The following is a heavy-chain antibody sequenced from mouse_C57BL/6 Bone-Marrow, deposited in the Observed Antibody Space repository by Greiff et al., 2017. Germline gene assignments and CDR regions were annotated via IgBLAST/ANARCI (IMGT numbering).Heavy chain of an antibody. CDR3: ARRGFISYYFDY. CDR1: GYSITSGYY. D-gene: IGHD1-1*01. J-gene: IGHJ2*01. Sequence: VQLQQSGPGLVKPSQSLSLTCSVTGYSITSGYYWNWIRQFPGNKLEWMGYISYDGSNNYNPSLKNRISITRDTSKNQFFLKLNSVTTEDTATYYCARRGFISYYFDYWGQGTTLTVSS. CDR2: ISYDGSN. V-gene: IGHV3-6*01.